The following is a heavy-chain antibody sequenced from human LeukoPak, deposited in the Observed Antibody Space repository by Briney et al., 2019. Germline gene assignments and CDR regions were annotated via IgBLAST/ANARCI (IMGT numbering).Heavy chain of an antibody. V-gene: IGHV3-30-3*01. J-gene: IGHJ4*02. CDR2: ISYDGSNK. D-gene: IGHD2-15*01. CDR1: AFIFSGHW. Sequence: GGSLRLSCEGSAFIFSGHWMNWVRQTPGKGLEWVAVISYDGSNKYYADSVKGQFTISRDNSKNTLYLQMNSLRAEDTAVYYCARDSSGFDFWGQGTLVTVSS. CDR3: ARDSSGFDF.